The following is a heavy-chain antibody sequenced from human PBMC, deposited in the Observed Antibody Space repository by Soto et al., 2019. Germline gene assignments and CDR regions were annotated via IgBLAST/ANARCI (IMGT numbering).Heavy chain of an antibody. CDR1: GGTFSSYA. D-gene: IGHD3-3*01. J-gene: IGHJ4*02. V-gene: IGHV1-69*01. CDR2: IIPIFGTA. CDR3: AFYAGPPLEWFSRLGY. Sequence: QVQLVQSGAEVKKPGSSVKVSCKASGGTFSSYAISWVRQAPGQGLEWMGGIIPIFGTANYAQKFQGRVTITEEEPTRTADMVLSCLRSEDTALYYCAFYAGPPLEWFSRLGYWGQGTLVTVSS.